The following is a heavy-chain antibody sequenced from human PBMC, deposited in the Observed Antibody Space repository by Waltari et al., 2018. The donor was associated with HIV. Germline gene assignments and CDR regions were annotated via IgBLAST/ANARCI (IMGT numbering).Heavy chain of an antibody. CDR3: ARQEYYDRSGYYDC. Sequence: QLQLQESGPGLVKPSETLSLFCDAFGGSIGSRNYYWVWLCLPPGKGLESVGSIHNSGVTDYSPALKSGATIYIDTSRKQFCLKVSSMAAADTAVYYCARQEYYDRSGYYDCWGQGTLVTVSS. J-gene: IGHJ4*02. CDR1: GGSIGSRNYY. D-gene: IGHD3-22*01. CDR2: IHNSGVT. V-gene: IGHV4-39*01.